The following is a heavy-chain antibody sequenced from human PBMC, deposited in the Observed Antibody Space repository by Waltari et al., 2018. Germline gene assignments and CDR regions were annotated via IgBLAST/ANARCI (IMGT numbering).Heavy chain of an antibody. CDR3: AKDMGAGATDAFDI. Sequence: EVQLVESGGGLVQPGRSLRLSCAASGFTFVDYAMHWVRQAPGKGLEWVSGISWNSGSIGYADSVKGRFTISRDNAKNSLYLQMNSLRAEDMALYYCAKDMGAGATDAFDIWGQWTMVTVSS. CDR2: ISWNSGSI. D-gene: IGHD1-26*01. CDR1: GFTFVDYA. J-gene: IGHJ3*02. V-gene: IGHV3-9*03.